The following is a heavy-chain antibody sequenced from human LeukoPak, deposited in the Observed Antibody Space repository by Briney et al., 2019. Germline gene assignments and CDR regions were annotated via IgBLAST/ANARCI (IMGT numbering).Heavy chain of an antibody. Sequence: GGSLRLSCAASGFSFSGYWMHWVRQAPGKGLVWVSRINEDGSFTSYADSVKGRFTVSRDNAKNTLYLQMNSLRAEDTAVYYCARDLVMVNTPGNDFDYWGRGTLVTVSS. V-gene: IGHV3-74*01. D-gene: IGHD2-21*01. CDR2: INEDGSFT. CDR3: ARDLVMVNTPGNDFDY. CDR1: GFSFSGYW. J-gene: IGHJ4*02.